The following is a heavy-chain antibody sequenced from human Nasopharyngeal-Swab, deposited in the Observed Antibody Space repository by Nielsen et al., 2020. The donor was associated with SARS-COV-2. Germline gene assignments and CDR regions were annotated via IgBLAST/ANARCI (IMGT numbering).Heavy chain of an antibody. CDR3: APSSGWYYFDY. CDR1: GFTFSSYE. CDR2: ISSSGSTI. D-gene: IGHD6-19*01. Sequence: GGSLRLSCAASGFTFSSYEMNGVRQAPGKGLEWVSYISSSGSTIYYADSVKGRFTISRDNVKNSLYLQMNSLRAEDTAVYYCAPSSGWYYFDYWGQGTLVTVSS. J-gene: IGHJ4*02. V-gene: IGHV3-48*03.